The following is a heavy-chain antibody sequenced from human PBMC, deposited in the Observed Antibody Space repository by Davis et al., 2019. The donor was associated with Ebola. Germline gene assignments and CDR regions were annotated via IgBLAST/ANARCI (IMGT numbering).Heavy chain of an antibody. D-gene: IGHD3-3*01. J-gene: IGHJ5*02. CDR1: GFTFSSYW. CDR3: ARERILEWLSPPFNWFDP. V-gene: IGHV3-74*01. CDR2: INSDGSST. Sequence: PGGSLRLSCAASGFTFSSYWMHWVRQAPGKGLVWVSRINSDGSSTSYADSVKGRFTISRDNAKNTLYLQMNSLRAEDTAVYYCARERILEWLSPPFNWFDPWGQGTLVTVSS.